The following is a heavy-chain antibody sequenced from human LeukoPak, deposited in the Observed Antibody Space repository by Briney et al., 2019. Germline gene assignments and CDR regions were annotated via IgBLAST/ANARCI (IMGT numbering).Heavy chain of an antibody. CDR3: ARGGGSSS. CDR2: IKPDGSAT. J-gene: IGHJ5*02. CDR1: GFSFSNFW. V-gene: IGHV3-7*01. Sequence: GGSLRLSCAASGFSFSNFWMSWVRQAPGKGLEWVANIKPDGSATNYVDSVKGRFTISRDNAKNSLDLQMNSLRTEDTAVYYCARGGGSSSWGQGTLVTVSS. D-gene: IGHD6-6*01.